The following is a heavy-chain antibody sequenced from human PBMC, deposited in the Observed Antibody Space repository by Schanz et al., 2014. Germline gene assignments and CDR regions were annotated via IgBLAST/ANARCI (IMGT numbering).Heavy chain of an antibody. CDR1: GFTVNTNY. J-gene: IGHJ4*02. D-gene: IGHD1-26*01. V-gene: IGHV3-53*01. Sequence: EVQLVESGGGLIQPGGSLRLSCAVSGFTVNTNYMSWVRQAPGKGLEWISSMYINSGSTQYADSVKGRFIISRDSSKNTLFLQMNSLRAEDTAVYYCARYTGAYFDYWGQGTLVTVSS. CDR3: ARYTGAYFDY. CDR2: MYINSGST.